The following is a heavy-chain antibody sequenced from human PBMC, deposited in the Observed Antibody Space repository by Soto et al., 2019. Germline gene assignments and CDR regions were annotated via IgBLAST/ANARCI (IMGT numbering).Heavy chain of an antibody. CDR2: ISAYNGNT. D-gene: IGHD6-19*01. Sequence: ASVKVSCKASGYTFTSYGISWVRQAPGQGLEWMGWISAYNGNTNYAQKLQGRVTMTTDTSTSTAYMELRSLRSDDTAVYYCARTGGPISFYSSGWLDYWGQGTLVTVSS. V-gene: IGHV1-18*01. J-gene: IGHJ4*02. CDR3: ARTGGPISFYSSGWLDY. CDR1: GYTFTSYG.